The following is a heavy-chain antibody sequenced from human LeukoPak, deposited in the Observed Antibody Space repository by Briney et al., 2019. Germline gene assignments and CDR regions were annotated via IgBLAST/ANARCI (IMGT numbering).Heavy chain of an antibody. CDR2: IYCRSKWNN. CDR1: GDSVSSKSTA. J-gene: IGHJ4*02. D-gene: IGHD2-2*01. V-gene: IGHV6-1*01. Sequence: SQTLSLTCAISGDSVSSKSTAWNWIRQSPSGGLEWLGRIYCRSKWNNDYAVSVKSRMSIIPDTSKNQFSLQLNSMTPEDTAVYYCARDWVCGRTSCSLSNWGQGTRVTVSS. CDR3: ARDWVCGRTSCSLSN.